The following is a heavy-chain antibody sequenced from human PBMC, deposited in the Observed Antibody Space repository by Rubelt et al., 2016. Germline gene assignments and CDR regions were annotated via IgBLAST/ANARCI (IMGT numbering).Heavy chain of an antibody. V-gene: IGHV3-7*01. J-gene: IGHJ4*02. CDR1: GFTFSDHC. Sequence: GGSLRLSCAASGFTFSDHCMSWVRQAPGKGLEWVANINQDGSEKKYVDSVKGRFTISRDNAQNSLYLQVNSLRAEDTAVYYCARDASRIEPKRGNNFDYWGQGTLVTVSS. CDR3: ARDASRIEPKRGNNFDY. D-gene: IGHD4-23*01. CDR2: INQDGSEK.